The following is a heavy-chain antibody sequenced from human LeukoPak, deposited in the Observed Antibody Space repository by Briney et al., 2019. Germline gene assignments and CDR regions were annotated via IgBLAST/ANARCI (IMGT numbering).Heavy chain of an antibody. CDR3: ARVDYYDSSGYYLFDY. D-gene: IGHD3-22*01. Sequence: SVKASCKASGGTFSSYAISWVRQAPGQGLEWMGRIIPILGIANYAQKFQGRVTITADKSTSTAYMELSSLRSEDTAVYYCARVDYYDSSGYYLFDYWGQGTLVTVSS. J-gene: IGHJ4*02. V-gene: IGHV1-69*04. CDR2: IIPILGIA. CDR1: GGTFSSYA.